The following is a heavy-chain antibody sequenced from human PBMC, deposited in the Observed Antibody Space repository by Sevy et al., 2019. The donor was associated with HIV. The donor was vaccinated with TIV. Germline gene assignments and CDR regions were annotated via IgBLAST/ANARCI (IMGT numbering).Heavy chain of an antibody. Sequence: GGSLRLSCATSGFTFGTHAMSWVRQAPGKGLEWVSGISGSGGSTYYEDSVKGRFTISRDKSKKTLYLQVNSLRGEDTAVYYCAKGVYDFWSGRSDIFDIWGQGTMVTVSS. CDR2: ISGSGGST. CDR1: GFTFGTHA. V-gene: IGHV3-23*01. J-gene: IGHJ3*02. CDR3: AKGVYDFWSGRSDIFDI. D-gene: IGHD3-3*01.